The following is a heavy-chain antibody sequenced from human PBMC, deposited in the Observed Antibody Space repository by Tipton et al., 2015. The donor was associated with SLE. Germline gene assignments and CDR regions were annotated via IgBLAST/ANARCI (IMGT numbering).Heavy chain of an antibody. CDR2: INHSGST. CDR3: ARDRGVYWYFDL. J-gene: IGHJ2*01. V-gene: IGHV4-34*01. CDR1: GGSFSGYY. Sequence: LRLSCAVYGGSFSGYYWSWIRQPPGKGLEWIGEINHSGSTNYNPSLKSRVTVLVDTSKNQFSLKLTAVTAADTAVYYCARDRGVYWYFDLWGRGTLVTVSS. D-gene: IGHD2-8*01.